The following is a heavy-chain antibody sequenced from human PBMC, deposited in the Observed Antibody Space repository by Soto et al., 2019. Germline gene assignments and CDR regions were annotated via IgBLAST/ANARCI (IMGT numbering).Heavy chain of an antibody. J-gene: IGHJ4*02. V-gene: IGHV4-59*01. D-gene: IGHD2-2*01. Sequence: SETLSLTCTVSGGSISSYYWSWIRQPPGKGLEWIGYIYYSGSTNYNPSLKSRVTISVDTSKNQFSLKLSSVTAADTAVYYCAGGDIVLVPAAMGYWGQGTLVTVS. CDR3: AGGDIVLVPAAMGY. CDR1: GGSISSYY. CDR2: IYYSGST.